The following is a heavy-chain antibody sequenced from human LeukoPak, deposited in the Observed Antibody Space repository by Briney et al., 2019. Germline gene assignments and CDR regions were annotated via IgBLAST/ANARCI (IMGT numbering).Heavy chain of an antibody. Sequence: SETLSLTCTVSGGSISSYYWSWIRQPPGKGLEWIGYIYYSGSTNYNPSLKSRVTISVDTSKNQFPLKLSSVTAADTAVYYCARTGITGTTFLDYWGQGTLVTVSS. J-gene: IGHJ4*02. CDR1: GGSISSYY. V-gene: IGHV4-59*08. CDR3: ARTGITGTTFLDY. CDR2: IYYSGST. D-gene: IGHD1-7*01.